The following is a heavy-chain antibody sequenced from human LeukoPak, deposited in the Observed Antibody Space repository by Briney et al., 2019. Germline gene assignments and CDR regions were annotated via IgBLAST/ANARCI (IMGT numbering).Heavy chain of an antibody. Sequence: SETLSLTCAVYGGSFSGYYWSWIRQPPGKGLEWIGEINHSGSTNYNPSLKSRVTISVDTSKNQFSLKLSSVTAADTAVYYCAGTRRGYSGGGVGYWGQGTLVTVSS. V-gene: IGHV4-34*01. CDR2: INHSGST. J-gene: IGHJ4*02. D-gene: IGHD5-12*01. CDR1: GGSFSGYY. CDR3: AGTRRGYSGGGVGY.